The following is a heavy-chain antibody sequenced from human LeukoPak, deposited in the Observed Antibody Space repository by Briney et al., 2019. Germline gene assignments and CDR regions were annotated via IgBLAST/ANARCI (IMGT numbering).Heavy chain of an antibody. CDR1: GYSISSDFY. Sequence: SETLSLTCAVSGYSISSDFYWGWIRQPPGKGLEWIGSIYRSGNTYCNPSLKSRVTMSVDTSKNQFSLNLTSVAAADTAVYYCARRWLQYYFDYWGQGTLVTVSS. J-gene: IGHJ4*02. CDR3: ARRWLQYYFDY. V-gene: IGHV4-38-2*01. CDR2: IYRSGNT. D-gene: IGHD5-24*01.